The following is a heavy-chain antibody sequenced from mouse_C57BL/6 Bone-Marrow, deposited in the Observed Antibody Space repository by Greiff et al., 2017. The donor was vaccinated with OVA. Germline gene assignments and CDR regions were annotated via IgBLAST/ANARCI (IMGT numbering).Heavy chain of an antibody. CDR3: ARSAYYGSSSYYAMDY. V-gene: IGHV14-3*01. CDR1: GFNIKNTY. J-gene: IGHJ4*01. Sequence: VQLKQSVAELVRPGASVKLSCTASGFNIKNTYMHWVKQRPEQGLEWIGRIDPANGNTKYAPKFQGKATITADTSSNTAYLQLSSLTSEDTAIYYCARSAYYGSSSYYAMDYWGQGTSVTVAS. D-gene: IGHD1-1*01. CDR2: IDPANGNT.